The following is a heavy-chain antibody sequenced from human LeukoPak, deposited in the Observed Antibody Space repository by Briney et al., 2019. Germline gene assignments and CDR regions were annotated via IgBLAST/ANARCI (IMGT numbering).Heavy chain of an antibody. V-gene: IGHV4-59*12. Sequence: SETLSLTCTVSGGSISSYYWSWIRQPPGKGLEWIGNIYYSGSTYYNPSLKSRVTISVDTSKNQFSLKLSSVTAADTAVYYCARIASSWYVGYWGQGTLVTVSS. D-gene: IGHD6-13*01. CDR2: IYYSGST. CDR3: ARIASSWYVGY. J-gene: IGHJ4*02. CDR1: GGSISSYY.